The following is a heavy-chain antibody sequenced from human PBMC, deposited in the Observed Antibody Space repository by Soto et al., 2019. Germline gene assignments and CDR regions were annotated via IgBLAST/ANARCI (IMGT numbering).Heavy chain of an antibody. V-gene: IGHV4-34*01. D-gene: IGHD3-10*01. CDR1: GGSFSGYY. Sequence: QVQLQQWGAGLLKPSETLSLTCAVYGGSFSGYYWSWIRQPPGKGLEWIGEINHSGSTNYNPSLNSRVTISVDTSKNQFSLKLSSVTAADTAVYYCASNSSGSPSWFDPWGQGTLVTVSS. J-gene: IGHJ5*02. CDR3: ASNSSGSPSWFDP. CDR2: INHSGST.